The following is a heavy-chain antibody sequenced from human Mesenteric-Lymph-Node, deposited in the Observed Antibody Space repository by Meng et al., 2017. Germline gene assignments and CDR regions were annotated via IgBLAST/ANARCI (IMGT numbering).Heavy chain of an antibody. CDR3: AKDAPTIFGVVTYYYYGMDV. CDR1: GFTFSSYA. CDR2: ISGSGGST. J-gene: IGHJ6*02. D-gene: IGHD3-3*01. V-gene: IGHV3-23*01. Sequence: GESLKISCAASGFTFSSYAMSWVRQAPGKGLEWVSAISGSGGSTYYADSVKGRFTISRDNSKNTLYLQMNSLRAEDTAVYYCAKDAPTIFGVVTYYYYGMDVWGQGTTVTVSS.